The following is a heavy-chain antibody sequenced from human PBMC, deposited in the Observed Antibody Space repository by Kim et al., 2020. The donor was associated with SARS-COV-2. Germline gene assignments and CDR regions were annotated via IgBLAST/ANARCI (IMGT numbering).Heavy chain of an antibody. Sequence: ASVKVSCKASGYTFTSYGISWVRQAPGQGLEWMGWISVYNGNTDYAQKLQGRVTMTTDTSTSTAYMELRSLRSDDTAVYYCARDGDYDYVWGSYRPEGYWGQGTLVTVSS. CDR2: ISVYNGNT. CDR3: ARDGDYDYVWGSYRPEGY. V-gene: IGHV1-18*01. CDR1: GYTFTSYG. J-gene: IGHJ4*02. D-gene: IGHD3-16*02.